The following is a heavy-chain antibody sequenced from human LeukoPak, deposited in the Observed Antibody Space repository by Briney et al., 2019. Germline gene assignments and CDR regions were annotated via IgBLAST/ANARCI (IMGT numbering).Heavy chain of an antibody. D-gene: IGHD3-10*01. Sequence: PGGSLRLSCAASGFTFSSYSMNWVRQAPGKGLEWVSVISGSGGNTYHTDSVKGRFTISRDNSKNTVFLQMNSLRAEDTAVYYCAKDGLGYYGSGSRYYYYMDVWGKGTTVTISS. J-gene: IGHJ6*03. CDR1: GFTFSSYS. V-gene: IGHV3-23*01. CDR3: AKDGLGYYGSGSRYYYYMDV. CDR2: ISGSGGNT.